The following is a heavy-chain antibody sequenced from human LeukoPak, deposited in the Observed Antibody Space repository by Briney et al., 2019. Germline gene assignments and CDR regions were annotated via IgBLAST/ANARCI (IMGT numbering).Heavy chain of an antibody. D-gene: IGHD3-9*01. J-gene: IGHJ4*02. CDR2: IYTSGNT. CDR3: ARGSKSLYYDILTGTQPHFDY. V-gene: IGHV4-61*02. Sequence: PSETLSLTCIVSGGSISSGSYYWSWIRQPAGKGLEWFGRIYTSGNTIYNPSLKSRVTISVDTSKNQFSLKLSSVTAADTAVYYCARGSKSLYYDILTGTQPHFDYWGQGTLVTVSS. CDR1: GGSISSGSYY.